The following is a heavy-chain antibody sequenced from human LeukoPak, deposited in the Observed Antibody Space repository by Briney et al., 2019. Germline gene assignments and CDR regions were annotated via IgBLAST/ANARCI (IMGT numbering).Heavy chain of an antibody. Sequence: LTGGSLRLSCAASGFTFSSYAMSWVRQAPGKGLEWVSAISGSGGGTYYADSVKGRFTISRDNSKSTLYLQMNSLRAEDTAVYYCANHPSSGYPSDYWGQGTLVTVSS. CDR1: GFTFSSYA. CDR2: ISGSGGGT. V-gene: IGHV3-23*01. D-gene: IGHD3-22*01. J-gene: IGHJ4*02. CDR3: ANHPSSGYPSDY.